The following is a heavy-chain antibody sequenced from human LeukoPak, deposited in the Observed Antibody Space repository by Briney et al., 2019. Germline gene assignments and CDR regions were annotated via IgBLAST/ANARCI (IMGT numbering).Heavy chain of an antibody. D-gene: IGHD6-19*01. CDR2: ISYDGSNK. CDR3: AKDRVGSNGWALDY. V-gene: IGHV3-30-3*01. CDR1: GFTFSSYA. J-gene: IGHJ4*02. Sequence: GRSLRLSCAASGFTFSSYAMHWVRQAPGKGLEWVAVISYDGSNKYYADSVKGRFTISRDNSKNTLYLQMNSLRAEDTDMYFCAKDRVGSNGWALDYWGQGTLVTVSS.